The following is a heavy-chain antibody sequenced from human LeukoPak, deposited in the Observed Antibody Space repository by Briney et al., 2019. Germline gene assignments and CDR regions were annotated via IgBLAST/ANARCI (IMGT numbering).Heavy chain of an antibody. CDR2: MSYDGSDK. CDR3: WLSFGIAVAGIDY. CDR1: GFTFSSYG. Sequence: GGSLRLSCAASGFTFSSYGMHWVRQAPGKGLEWVAVMSYDGSDKYYADSVKGRFTISRDNSKNTLYLQMNSLRAEDTAVYYCWLSFGIAVAGIDYWGQGTLVTVSS. V-gene: IGHV3-30*03. J-gene: IGHJ4*02. D-gene: IGHD6-19*01.